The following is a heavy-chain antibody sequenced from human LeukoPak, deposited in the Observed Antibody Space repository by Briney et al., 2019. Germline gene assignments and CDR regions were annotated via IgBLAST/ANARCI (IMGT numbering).Heavy chain of an antibody. D-gene: IGHD1-26*01. CDR2: ISYDGSNK. J-gene: IGHJ4*02. V-gene: IGHV3-30*01. CDR1: GFTFSSYA. CDR3: ARGRRGNYFQDY. Sequence: PGGSLRLSCAASGFTFSSYAMHWVRQAPGKGLEWVAVISYDGSNKYCADSVKGRFTNSRDNSKNTLYLQMNSLRAEDTAVYYCARGRRGNYFQDYWGQGTLVTVSS.